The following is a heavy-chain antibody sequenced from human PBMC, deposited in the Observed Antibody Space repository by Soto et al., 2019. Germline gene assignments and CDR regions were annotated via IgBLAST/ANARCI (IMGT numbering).Heavy chain of an antibody. J-gene: IGHJ4*02. V-gene: IGHV3-30*18. D-gene: IGHD1-7*01. CDR2: ISYDGSNK. CDR1: GFTFSSYG. CDR3: AKDKELRPLDY. Sequence: QVQLVESGGGVVQPGRSLRLSCAASGFTFSSYGMHWVRQAPGKGLEWVAVISYDGSNKYYADSVKGRFTISRDNSKNTLYLQMNSLRAEDKAVYYCAKDKELRPLDYWGQGTLVTVSS.